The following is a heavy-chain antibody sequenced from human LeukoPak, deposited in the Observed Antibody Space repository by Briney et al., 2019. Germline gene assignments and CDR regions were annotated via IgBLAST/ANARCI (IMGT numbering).Heavy chain of an antibody. V-gene: IGHV5-51*01. CDR3: ARLTSRWGVFDI. D-gene: IGHD6-13*01. CDR1: GYSFTSYW. Sequence: GESLKISCKGSGYSFTSYWIGWVRQMPGKVQEWVGIIYPGDSDTRSSPSFQGQVTISADKSISTAYLQWSSLKASDTAMYYCARLTSRWGVFDIWGRGTMVTVSS. CDR2: IYPGDSDT. J-gene: IGHJ3*02.